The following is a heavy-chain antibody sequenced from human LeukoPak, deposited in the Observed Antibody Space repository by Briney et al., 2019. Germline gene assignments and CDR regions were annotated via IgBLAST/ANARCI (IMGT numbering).Heavy chain of an antibody. CDR2: ISGSGGSGGRT. J-gene: IGHJ4*02. Sequence: GGSLRLSCAASGFTFSSYAMSWVRQAPGKGLEWVSGISGSGGSGGRTYYADSVKGRFTISRDNSKNTVYVQMNSLRAEDTAVYYCAKTGGGKGDYWGQGTLVTVSS. CDR1: GFTFSSYA. V-gene: IGHV3-23*01. CDR3: AKTGGGKGDY. D-gene: IGHD4-23*01.